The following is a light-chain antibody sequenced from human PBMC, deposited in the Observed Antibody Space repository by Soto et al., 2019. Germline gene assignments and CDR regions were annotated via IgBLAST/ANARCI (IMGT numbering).Light chain of an antibody. CDR1: SNNVGGYNY. Sequence: QYALTQPRSVSGSPGQSVTISCTGTSNNVGGYNYVTWYQQHPGKAPKLMIYDVSKRPSGVPDRFSGSKSGNTASLTISGLQAEDEADYYCCSYAGSYTHYVFGTGTKVTVL. V-gene: IGLV2-11*01. CDR3: CSYAGSYTHYV. J-gene: IGLJ1*01. CDR2: DVS.